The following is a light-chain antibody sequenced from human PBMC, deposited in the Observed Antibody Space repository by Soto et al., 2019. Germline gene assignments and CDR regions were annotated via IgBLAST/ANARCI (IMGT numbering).Light chain of an antibody. CDR3: SAYAGDNNLV. J-gene: IGLJ2*01. V-gene: IGLV2-8*01. Sequence: QSVLTQPPSASGSPGQSITISCTGTSSDIGTYDWVSWNQQHPGKAPKLIIYEVNKRPSGVPDRFSGSKSGNTASLTVSGLQADDESDYYCSAYAGDNNLVFGGGTKLTVL. CDR2: EVN. CDR1: SSDIGTYDW.